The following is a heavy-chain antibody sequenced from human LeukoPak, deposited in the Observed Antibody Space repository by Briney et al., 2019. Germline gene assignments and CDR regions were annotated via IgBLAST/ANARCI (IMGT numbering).Heavy chain of an antibody. D-gene: IGHD3-3*01. Sequence: PSETLSLTCTVSGGSISSGGYYWSWIRQHPGKGLEWIGYIYYSGSTYYDPSLKSRVTISVDTSRNQFSLKLSSVTAADTAVYYCARDQEYYDFWSGYYTSEGWFDPWGQGTLVTVSS. CDR3: ARDQEYYDFWSGYYTSEGWFDP. CDR2: IYYSGST. CDR1: GGSISSGGYY. J-gene: IGHJ5*02. V-gene: IGHV4-31*03.